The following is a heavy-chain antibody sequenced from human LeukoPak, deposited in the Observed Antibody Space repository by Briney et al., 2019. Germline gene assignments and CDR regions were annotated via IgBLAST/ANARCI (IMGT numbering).Heavy chain of an antibody. CDR1: GGSISSYY. CDR3: ARVSWFPGTSYYFMDV. Sequence: SETLSLTCTVSGGSISSYYWSWIRQPPGKGLEWIGYIHYSGTTNYNPSLKSRVTISVDTSKNQFSLKLNSVTAADTAVYYCARVSWFPGTSYYFMDVWGKGTTVTVSS. D-gene: IGHD1-1*01. CDR2: IHYSGTT. J-gene: IGHJ6*03. V-gene: IGHV4-59*01.